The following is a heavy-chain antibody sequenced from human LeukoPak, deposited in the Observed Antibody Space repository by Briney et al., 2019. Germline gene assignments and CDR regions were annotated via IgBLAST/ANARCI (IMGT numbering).Heavy chain of an antibody. Sequence: GGSLRLSCEASGFTFFTYDINWVRQATGQGPEWMACMKADNSNTRHAQTFQGRVTITRDSSIPTAYMQLNSLRFEDPAVCYCSSARRDHLRSDYWGQGTLVTVSS. D-gene: IGHD1-14*01. CDR3: SSARRDHLRSDY. CDR2: MKADNSNT. V-gene: IGHV1-8*03. CDR1: GFTFFTYD. J-gene: IGHJ4*02.